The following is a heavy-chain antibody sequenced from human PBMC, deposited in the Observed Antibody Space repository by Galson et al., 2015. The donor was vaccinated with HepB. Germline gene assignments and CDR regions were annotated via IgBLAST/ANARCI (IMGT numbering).Heavy chain of an antibody. J-gene: IGHJ3*02. CDR2: IWYDGSNK. D-gene: IGHD5-18*01. CDR1: GFTFSRYG. V-gene: IGHV3-33*01. CDR3: ARDYVEDTAMVTGAFDI. Sequence: SLRLSCAASGFTFSRYGMHWVRQAPGKGLEWVAVIWYDGSNKYYADSVKGRFTISRDNSKNTLYLQMNSLRAEDTAVYYCARDYVEDTAMVTGAFDIWGQGTMVTVSS.